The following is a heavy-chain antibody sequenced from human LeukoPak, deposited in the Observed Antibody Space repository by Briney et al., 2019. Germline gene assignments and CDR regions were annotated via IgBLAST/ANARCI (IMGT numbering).Heavy chain of an antibody. CDR2: IALDGSRK. V-gene: IGHV3-30*03. CDR1: GFTFSHHH. D-gene: IGHD6-19*01. Sequence: GGSLRLSYAASGFTFSHHHIHWVRQAPGKGLEWVTVIALDGSRKIYADSVKGRFTISRDNSKNTVPLQMNSLGVEDTAVYYCARDQGDASGWFFDYWGQGARVIVSS. J-gene: IGHJ4*02. CDR3: ARDQGDASGWFFDY.